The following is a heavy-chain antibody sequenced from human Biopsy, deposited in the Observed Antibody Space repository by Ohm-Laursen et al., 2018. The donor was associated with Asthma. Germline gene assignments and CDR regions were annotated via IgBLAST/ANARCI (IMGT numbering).Heavy chain of an antibody. V-gene: IGHV3-7*01. J-gene: IGHJ1*01. CDR2: IKHDGSEK. Sequence: SLRLSCTAPGFTFGDYWMSWVRQVPGKGLEWVANIKHDGSEKNHVDSLKGRFTISGDNAKNLLFLQMNSLRAEDTAVYYCARTFHFWSPYHAEHYQLWGQGTLVTVSS. CDR3: ARTFHFWSPYHAEHYQL. D-gene: IGHD3-3*01. CDR1: GFTFGDYW.